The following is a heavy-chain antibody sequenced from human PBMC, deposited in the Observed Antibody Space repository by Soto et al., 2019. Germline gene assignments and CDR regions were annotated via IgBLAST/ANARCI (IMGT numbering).Heavy chain of an antibody. CDR3: ARGGTRAKVGATTYSIDY. J-gene: IGHJ4*02. Sequence: SETLSLTCTVSGGSVSSGSYYWSWIRQPPGKGLEWIGYIYYSGSTNYNPSLKSRVTISVDTSKNQFSLKLSSVTASDTAVYYCARGGTRAKVGATTYSIDYWGQGTLVTVSS. CDR2: IYYSGST. V-gene: IGHV4-61*01. CDR1: GGSVSSGSYY. D-gene: IGHD1-26*01.